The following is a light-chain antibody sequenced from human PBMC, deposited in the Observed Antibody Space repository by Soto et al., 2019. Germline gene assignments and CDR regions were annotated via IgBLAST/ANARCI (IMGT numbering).Light chain of an antibody. CDR1: SSDVGAYDY. V-gene: IGLV2-14*03. CDR2: DVN. Sequence: LTQPASVSGSPGQSITISCAGTSSDVGAYDYVSWYQQHPDKVPKLLIYDVNNRPSGVSNRFSGSKSGNTASLTIAGLQAEDEADYYCNSFTSSSTHVFGTGTKVTVL. CDR3: NSFTSSSTHV. J-gene: IGLJ1*01.